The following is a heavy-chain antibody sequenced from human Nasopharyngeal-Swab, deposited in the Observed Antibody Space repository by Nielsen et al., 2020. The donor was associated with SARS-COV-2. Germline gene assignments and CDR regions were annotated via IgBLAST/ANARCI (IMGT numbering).Heavy chain of an antibody. J-gene: IGHJ1*01. D-gene: IGHD6-19*01. CDR1: GFTFSSYA. V-gene: IGHV3-23*01. CDR3: AKGAVGGAVAGTQYFQH. CDR2: ISGSGDTT. Sequence: GESLKISCAASGFTFSSYAMSWVRQAPGKGLEWVSSISGSGDTTYCPDSVKGRFTISRDNSKNTLYLQLNSLRAEDTAVYYCAKGAVGGAVAGTQYFQHWGQGTQVTVSS.